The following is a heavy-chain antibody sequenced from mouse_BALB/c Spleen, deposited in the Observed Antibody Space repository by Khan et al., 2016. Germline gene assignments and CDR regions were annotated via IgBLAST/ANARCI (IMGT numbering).Heavy chain of an antibody. CDR3: AKDYYGRSYVSLFAY. CDR2: IDPYNGGT. V-gene: IGHV1S135*01. CDR1: GYSFIDYN. D-gene: IGHD1-1*01. Sequence: VQLKQSGPELVKPGASVKVSCKASGYSFIDYNMYWVKQSHGKSLEWIGYIDPYNGGTNYNQKFKDKATLTVDKSSSTAFMHLNSLTSEDSAVYYCAKDYYGRSYVSLFAYWGQGTLVTVSA. J-gene: IGHJ3*01.